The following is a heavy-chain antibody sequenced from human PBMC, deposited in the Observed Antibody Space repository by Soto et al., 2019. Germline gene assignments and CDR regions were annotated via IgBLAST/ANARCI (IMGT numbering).Heavy chain of an antibody. D-gene: IGHD2-2*01. J-gene: IGHJ6*02. CDR2: INPNSGST. V-gene: IGHV1-46*01. CDR1: GYSVTSYY. CDR3: ARAGIAYCSSTTRYLYYYVMDV. Sequence: ASVKVSCKASGYSVTSYYMHWVRQAPGQGLEWMGIINPNSGSTTYAQKFQGRVTMTRDTSTSTVYMELTSLTSGDTAVYYCARAGIAYCSSTTRYLYYYVMDVWGQGTTVTVSS.